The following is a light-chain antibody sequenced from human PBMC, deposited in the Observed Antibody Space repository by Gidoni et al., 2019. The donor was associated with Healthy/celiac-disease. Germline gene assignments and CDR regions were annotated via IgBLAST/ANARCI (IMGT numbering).Light chain of an antibody. CDR1: QGISSY. J-gene: IGKJ1*01. CDR3: QQYYSYPHT. V-gene: IGKV1-8*01. CDR2: AAS. Sequence: AIRITQSPSSLSASTGDRVTITCRASQGISSYLAWYQQKPGKAPKLLIYAASTLQSGVPSRFSGSGSGTDFTLTISCLQSEDFATYYCQQYYSYPHTFGQXTKVEIK.